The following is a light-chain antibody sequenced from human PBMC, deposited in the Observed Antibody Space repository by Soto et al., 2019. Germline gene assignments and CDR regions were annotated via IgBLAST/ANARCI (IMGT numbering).Light chain of an antibody. CDR1: QSFRGL. CDR2: DAY. Sequence: EVVLTQSPVTLSLSPGERATLSCRASQSFRGLLAWYQQKHGPAPRLLIYDAYNRATGIPPRFSGSGSGTDFTLTISSLEPEDSAVYYCQQRHMWPSTFGQGTRLEIK. V-gene: IGKV3-11*01. CDR3: QQRHMWPST. J-gene: IGKJ5*01.